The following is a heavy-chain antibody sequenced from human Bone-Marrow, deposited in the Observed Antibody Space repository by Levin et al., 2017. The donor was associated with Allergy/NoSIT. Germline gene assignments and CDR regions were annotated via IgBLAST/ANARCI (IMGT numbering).Heavy chain of an antibody. D-gene: IGHD2/OR15-2a*01. CDR3: AASPSKGTTWSSPFDF. CDR2: IYYTGNT. J-gene: IGHJ4*02. Sequence: SETLSLTCSVSGVSISSDNYYWGWVRQPPGKGLEWIGKIYYTGNTCYNPSLKSRVTISVDTSKNLFSLELSSVTAADTAVYYCAASPSKGTTWSSPFDFWGQGTLVTVSS. CDR1: GVSISSDNYY. V-gene: IGHV4-39*01.